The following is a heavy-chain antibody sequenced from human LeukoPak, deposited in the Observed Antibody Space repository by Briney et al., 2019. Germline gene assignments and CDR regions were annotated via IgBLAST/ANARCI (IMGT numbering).Heavy chain of an antibody. CDR2: IWYDGSNK. V-gene: IGHV3-33*01. CDR1: GFTFSSYG. D-gene: IGHD3-10*01. Sequence: PGGSLRLSCAASGFTFSSYGMHWVRQAPGKGLEWVAVIWYDGSNKYYADSVKGRFTISRDNSKNTLYLQMNSLSAEDTAVYYCARDLDYYGSGSRYNWFDPWGQGTLVTVSS. CDR3: ARDLDYYGSGSRYNWFDP. J-gene: IGHJ5*02.